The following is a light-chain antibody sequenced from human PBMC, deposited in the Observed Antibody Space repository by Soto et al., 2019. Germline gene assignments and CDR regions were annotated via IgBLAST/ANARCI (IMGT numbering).Light chain of an antibody. CDR3: QQYNTYWT. Sequence: DIQMTQSPSALSASVGDTVTITCRASQSIAASLAWYQHKPGEAPKLLIYDVSSLETGVPSRFSGSGSGTEFSLTIRGLQPDDFATYYCQQYNTYWTFGQGTKVDIK. J-gene: IGKJ1*01. CDR2: DVS. CDR1: QSIAAS. V-gene: IGKV1-5*01.